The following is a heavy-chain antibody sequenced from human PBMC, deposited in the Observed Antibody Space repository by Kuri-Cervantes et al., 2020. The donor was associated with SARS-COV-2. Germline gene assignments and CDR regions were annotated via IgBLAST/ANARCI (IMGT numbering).Heavy chain of an antibody. CDR2: INHCGST. CDR1: GGSFSGYY. D-gene: IGHD6-6*01. CDR3: ARGAIAAPTAGGMDV. Sequence: SQTLSLTCAVDGGSFSGYYWSWIRQPPGKGLEWIGEINHCGSTNYNPSLKSRVTISVDTSKNQFSLKLSSATAADTAVYYCARGAIAAPTAGGMDVWGQGTTVTVSS. J-gene: IGHJ6*02. V-gene: IGHV4-34*01.